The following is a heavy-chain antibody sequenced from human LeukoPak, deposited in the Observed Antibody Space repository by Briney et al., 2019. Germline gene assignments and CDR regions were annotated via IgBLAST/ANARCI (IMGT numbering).Heavy chain of an antibody. J-gene: IGHJ4*02. CDR3: ARDIVLVPAAIPYFDY. CDR1: GSSITTAYF. V-gene: IGHV4-38-2*02. CDR2: VYQSGST. D-gene: IGHD2-2*01. Sequence: SETLSLTCVVSGSSITTAYFWGWIRQPPGKGLEWIGSVYQSGSTYYNPSLKSRVSMSLDTSKTQFSLKLNSVTAADTAVYFCARDIVLVPAAIPYFDYWGQGILVTVSS.